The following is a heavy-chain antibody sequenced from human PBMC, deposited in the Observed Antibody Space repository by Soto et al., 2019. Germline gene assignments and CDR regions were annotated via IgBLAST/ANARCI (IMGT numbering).Heavy chain of an antibody. V-gene: IGHV5-51*01. CDR2: IYPGDTDT. D-gene: IGHD3-10*01. J-gene: IGHJ3*02. CDR3: ARPERNYGSGSYYNYAFDI. CDR1: GYSFTSYW. Sequence: GESLKISCKGSGYSFTSYWIGWVRQMPGKGLEWMGIIYPGDTDTRYSPSFQGQVIISADKSISTAYLQWSSLKASDTAMYYCARPERNYGSGSYYNYAFDIWGQGTMVTVSS.